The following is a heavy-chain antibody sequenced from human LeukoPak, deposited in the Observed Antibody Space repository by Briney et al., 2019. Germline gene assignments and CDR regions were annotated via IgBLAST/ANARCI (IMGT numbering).Heavy chain of an antibody. CDR3: ASLWGTRS. Sequence: PSETLSLTCAVYGGSFSGCYWSWIRQPPGKGLEWIGEINHSGSTNYNPSLKSRVTISVDTSKNRFSLKLSSVTAADTAVYYCASLWGTRSWGQGTLVTVSS. D-gene: IGHD3-16*01. J-gene: IGHJ4*02. CDR1: GGSFSGCY. V-gene: IGHV4-34*01. CDR2: INHSGST.